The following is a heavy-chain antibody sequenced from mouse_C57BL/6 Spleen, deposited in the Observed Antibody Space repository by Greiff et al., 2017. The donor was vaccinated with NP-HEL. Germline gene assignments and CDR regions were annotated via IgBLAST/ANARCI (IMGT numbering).Heavy chain of an antibody. Sequence: EVQLVESGGGLVQPGGSLSLSCAASGFTFTDYYMSWVRQPPGTALEWLGFIRNKANGYTTEYSASVKGRFTISRDNSQSILYLQMNALRAEDSATYYCARSHDYYGSSELDCWGQGTTLTVSS. CDR2: IRNKANGYTT. D-gene: IGHD1-1*01. CDR1: GFTFTDYY. CDR3: ARSHDYYGSSELDC. V-gene: IGHV7-3*01. J-gene: IGHJ2*01.